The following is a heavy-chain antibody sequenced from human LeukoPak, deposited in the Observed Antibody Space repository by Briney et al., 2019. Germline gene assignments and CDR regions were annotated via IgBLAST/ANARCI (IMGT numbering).Heavy chain of an antibody. CDR3: ARDFTYYDSTDNEDY. Sequence: SGGSLRLSCAASGFTFSSYAMSWVRQAPGKGLEWVSAISGSGGSTYYADSVKGRFTISRDNSKNTLYLQMNSLRAEDTAVYYCARDFTYYDSTDNEDYWGQGTLVTVSS. CDR1: GFTFSSYA. D-gene: IGHD3-22*01. J-gene: IGHJ4*02. V-gene: IGHV3-23*01. CDR2: ISGSGGST.